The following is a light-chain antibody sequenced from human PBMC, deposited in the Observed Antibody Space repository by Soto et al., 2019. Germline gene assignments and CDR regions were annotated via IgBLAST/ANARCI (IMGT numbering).Light chain of an antibody. J-gene: IGLJ1*01. CDR2: EVS. Sequence: QSALTQPASVSGSPGQSITISCTGTSSDVGGYNYGCWYQHHPGKAPKLIIYEVSNRPSGVSNRFSGSKSGNTASLTISGLQADDEAAYYCSSSSASTLVLGTGTKLTVL. CDR3: SSSSASTLV. CDR1: SSDVGGYNY. V-gene: IGLV2-14*01.